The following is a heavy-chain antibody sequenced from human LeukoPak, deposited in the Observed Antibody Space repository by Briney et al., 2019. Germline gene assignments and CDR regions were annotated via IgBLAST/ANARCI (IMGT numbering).Heavy chain of an antibody. CDR2: ISGSGGST. CDR3: AKGWRHDFWNGYSLGY. Sequence: GGSLRLSCAASGFTFSSYGMGWVRQAPGKGLEWVSAISGSGGSTYYADSVKGRFTISRDNSKNTLYLQMNSLRAEDTAVYYCAKGWRHDFWNGYSLGYWGQGTLVTVSS. V-gene: IGHV3-23*01. J-gene: IGHJ4*02. D-gene: IGHD3-3*01. CDR1: GFTFSSYG.